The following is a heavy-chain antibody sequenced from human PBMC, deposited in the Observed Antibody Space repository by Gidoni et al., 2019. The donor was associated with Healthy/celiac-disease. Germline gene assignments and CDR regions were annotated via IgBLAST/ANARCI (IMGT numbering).Heavy chain of an antibody. J-gene: IGHJ4*02. V-gene: IGHV3-30*02. D-gene: IGHD4-4*01. Sequence: QGQLVESGGGVVQPGGSLSLSYAASGFTFSYYGMHRVRQAPGKGLEGVTFIPYDGSNKYYAGSVKGRFTISRDNSKNTLYLQMNSLRAEDTAVYYCAKEGDDYSRFLGYWGQGTLVTVSS. CDR3: AKEGDDYSRFLGY. CDR2: IPYDGSNK. CDR1: GFTFSYYG.